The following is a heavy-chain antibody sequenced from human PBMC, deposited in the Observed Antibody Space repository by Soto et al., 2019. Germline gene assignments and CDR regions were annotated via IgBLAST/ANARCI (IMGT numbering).Heavy chain of an antibody. D-gene: IGHD3-10*01. CDR1: GVSFSGYD. J-gene: IGHJ4*02. CDR3: GRGRGDGYNIIKITFDY. Sequence: EALSLTCAVYGVSFSGYDWSWIRQPPGKGLEWSGEISHSGSANYNPSLKSRVTIAVDTSNNDLSLNLMSVTAADTAVCYCGRGRGDGYNIIKITFDYLGQGTRVTVS. V-gene: IGHV4-34*01. CDR2: ISHSGSA.